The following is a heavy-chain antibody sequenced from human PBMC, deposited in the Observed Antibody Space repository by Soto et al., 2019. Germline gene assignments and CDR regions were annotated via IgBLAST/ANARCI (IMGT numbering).Heavy chain of an antibody. Sequence: SETLSLTCTVSGGSITHGGFSWSWIRQSPGKGLEWIGYIGHLENTYFHPTFKSRLTMSIDRSKNQFSLRLTSVTAADTAIYYCTRRYNWNDNYFDPWGPGALVTVSS. J-gene: IGHJ5*02. CDR3: TRRYNWNDNYFDP. CDR2: IGHLENT. V-gene: IGHV4-30-2*06. D-gene: IGHD1-20*01. CDR1: GGSITHGGFS.